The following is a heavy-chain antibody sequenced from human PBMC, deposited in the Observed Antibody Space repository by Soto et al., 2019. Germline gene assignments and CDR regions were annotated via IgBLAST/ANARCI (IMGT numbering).Heavy chain of an antibody. J-gene: IGHJ5*02. CDR1: GGSISSSSYY. CDR2: IYYSGST. Sequence: SETLSLTCTVSGGSISSSSYYWGWIRQPPGKGLEWIGSIYYSGSTYYNPSLKSRVTISVDTSKNQFSLKLSSVTAADTAVYYCARHQTKFRVLRFLEWLPGGNWFDPWGQGTLVTVS. D-gene: IGHD3-3*01. V-gene: IGHV4-39*01. CDR3: ARHQTKFRVLRFLEWLPGGNWFDP.